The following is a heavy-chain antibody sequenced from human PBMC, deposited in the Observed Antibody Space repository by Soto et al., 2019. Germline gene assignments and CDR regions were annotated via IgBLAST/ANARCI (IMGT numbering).Heavy chain of an antibody. CDR2: ISSTTNYI. J-gene: IGHJ4*02. V-gene: IGHV3-21*06. CDR1: GFTFTRYS. CDR3: ARESEDLTSNFDY. Sequence: PGWSRRLSCAASGFTFTRYSMNWVRQAPGKGLEWVSSISSTTNYIYYGDSMKGRFTISRDNAKNSLYLEMNSLRAEDTAVYYCARESEDLTSNFDYWGQGTLVTVSS.